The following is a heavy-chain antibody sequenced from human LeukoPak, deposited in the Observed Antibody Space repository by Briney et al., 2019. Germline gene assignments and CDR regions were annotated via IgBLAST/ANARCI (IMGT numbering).Heavy chain of an antibody. V-gene: IGHV4-39*07. CDR3: ARDSGYDYNDY. CDR1: GGSISSSSYY. Sequence: SETLSLTCTVSGGSISSSSYYWGWIRQPPGKGLEWIGSIYYSGSTYYNPSLKSRVTISVDTSKNQFSLKLSSVTAADTAVYYCARDSGYDYNDYWGQGTLVTVSS. D-gene: IGHD5-12*01. J-gene: IGHJ4*02. CDR2: IYYSGST.